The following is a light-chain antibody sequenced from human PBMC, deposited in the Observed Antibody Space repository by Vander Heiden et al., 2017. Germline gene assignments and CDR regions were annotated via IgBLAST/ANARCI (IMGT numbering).Light chain of an antibody. V-gene: IGLV3-1*01. CDR1: KLGDKY. Sequence: SYGLTQPPSVSVSPGQTASITCSGDKLGDKYACWYQQKPGQSPVLVIYQDSKRPSGIPERFSGCNSGNTATLTISGTQAMDEADYYCQAWDSSTVVFGGGTKLTVL. J-gene: IGLJ2*01. CDR3: QAWDSSTVV. CDR2: QDS.